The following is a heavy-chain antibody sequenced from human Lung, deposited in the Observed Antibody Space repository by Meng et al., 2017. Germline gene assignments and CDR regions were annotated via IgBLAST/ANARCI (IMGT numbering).Heavy chain of an antibody. J-gene: IGHJ2*01. CDR2: INTNSGNQ. CDR1: VSPITGYA. V-gene: IGHV7-4-1*02. CDR3: ASGWFGELFGYFDL. Sequence: QSWLDLKMLGASVSDSWQVFVSPITGYARNWWRQPPGQGLVWREWINTNSGNQTYAQGFTGRFVFSLDTSVSTAYLQISSLKAEDTAVYYCASGWFGELFGYFDLWGRGTLVTVSS. D-gene: IGHD3-10*01.